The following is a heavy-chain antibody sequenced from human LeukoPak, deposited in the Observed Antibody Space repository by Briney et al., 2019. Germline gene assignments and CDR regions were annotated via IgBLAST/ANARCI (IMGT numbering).Heavy chain of an antibody. J-gene: IGHJ4*02. CDR2: INPSGGST. V-gene: IGHV1-46*01. CDR1: GYTFTSYY. D-gene: IGHD6-19*01. Sequence: ASVKVSCKASGYTFTSYYMHWVRQAPGQGLEWMGIINPSGGSTSYAQKFQGRVTMTRDMSTSTVYMELSSLRSDDTAVYYCARDYRSGWYVSDYWGQGTLVTVSS. CDR3: ARDYRSGWYVSDY.